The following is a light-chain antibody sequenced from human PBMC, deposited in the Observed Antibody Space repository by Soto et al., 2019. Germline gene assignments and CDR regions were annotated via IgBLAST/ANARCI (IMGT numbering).Light chain of an antibody. J-gene: IGKJ1*01. Sequence: DIQMTQSPSSLSASVGDRVTITCRASQSISNLLNWYQQKPGKAPKLLIYAASSFQSGVPSRFSGSGSGTDLTLTISSLQPEDFATYYCQQSYSTPRTFGQGTKVEIK. CDR3: QQSYSTPRT. CDR1: QSISNL. V-gene: IGKV1-39*01. CDR2: AAS.